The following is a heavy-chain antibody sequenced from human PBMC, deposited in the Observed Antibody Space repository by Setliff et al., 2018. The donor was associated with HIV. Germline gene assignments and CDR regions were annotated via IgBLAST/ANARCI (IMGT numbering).Heavy chain of an antibody. D-gene: IGHD5-12*01. CDR1: RGSISSGGYY. V-gene: IGHV4-31*03. J-gene: IGHJ4*02. CDR3: ARSSSGYESRGTLDF. CDR2: IYYNGIT. Sequence: SETLSLTCTVSRGSISSGGYYWSWIRQHPERGLEWIGYIYYNGITYYSPSLRSRFIMSVDTSENQFSLLLKSLTAADTAVYFCARSSSGYESRGTLDFWGPGMLVTVSS.